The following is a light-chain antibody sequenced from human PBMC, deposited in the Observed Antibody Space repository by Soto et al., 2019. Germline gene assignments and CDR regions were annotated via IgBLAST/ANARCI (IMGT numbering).Light chain of an antibody. CDR1: QSVLYSSNNKNY. CDR3: HQYYSLPQT. CDR2: WAS. Sequence: DIVMTQSPDSLAVSLGERATINCKSSQSVLYSSNNKNYLAWYQQKPGQPPKLLIYWASTRESGVPDRFSGSGSGTDFTLTISSLQAEDVAVYYCHQYYSLPQTFGQGTKVEIK. V-gene: IGKV4-1*01. J-gene: IGKJ1*01.